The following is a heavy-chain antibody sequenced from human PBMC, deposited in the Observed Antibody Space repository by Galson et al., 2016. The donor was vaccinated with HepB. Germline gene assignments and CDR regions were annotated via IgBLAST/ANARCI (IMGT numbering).Heavy chain of an antibody. V-gene: IGHV3-7*03. CDR3: ARWGYNYGMDV. CDR1: GSTLRTHW. CDR2: IQEDGTPG. Sequence: SLRLPRAASGSTLRTHWMTSHRQAPANALEWVANIQEDGTPGGYVESVRGRFTISRDDTENTLYLQMNSLRPEDTALYYCARWGYNYGMDVWGQGTTVTVSS. D-gene: IGHD3-16*01. J-gene: IGHJ6*02.